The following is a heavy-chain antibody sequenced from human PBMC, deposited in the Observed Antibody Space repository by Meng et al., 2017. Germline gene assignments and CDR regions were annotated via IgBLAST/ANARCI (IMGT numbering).Heavy chain of an antibody. D-gene: IGHD6-19*01. CDR1: RSCISKSTL. J-gene: IGHJ4*02. V-gene: IGHV4-4*02. CDR3: ARDRGAVAGTNFDY. CDR2: IYHSGST. Sequence: VKLSGTLSLTCAVARSCISKSTLWSWVRQPPGKGLELIGEIYHSGSTNYNPSLKSRVTISVDKSKNQFSLKLSSVTAADTAVYYCARDRGAVAGTNFDYWGQGTLVTVSS.